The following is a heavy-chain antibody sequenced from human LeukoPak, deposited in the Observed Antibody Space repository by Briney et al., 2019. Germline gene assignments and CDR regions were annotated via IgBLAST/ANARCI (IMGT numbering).Heavy chain of an antibody. D-gene: IGHD3-22*01. CDR3: ARDYSSGYISAPYYFDY. V-gene: IGHV1-2*02. J-gene: IGHJ4*02. Sequence: ASVKVSCKASGYTFTGYYMHWVRQAPGQGLEWMGWINPNSGGTNYAQKFQGRVTMTRDTSVSTAYMELSRLRSDDTAVYYCARDYSSGYISAPYYFDYWGQGTLVTVSS. CDR1: GYTFTGYY. CDR2: INPNSGGT.